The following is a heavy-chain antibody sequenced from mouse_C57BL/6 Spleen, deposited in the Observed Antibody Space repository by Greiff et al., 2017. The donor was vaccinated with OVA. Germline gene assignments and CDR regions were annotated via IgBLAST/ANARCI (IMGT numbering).Heavy chain of an antibody. V-gene: IGHV1-19*01. CDR3: ARWITTTLFDY. CDR1: GYTFTDYY. J-gene: IGHJ2*01. CDR2: INPYNGGT. Sequence: EVQLQQSGPVLVKPGASVKMSCKASGYTFTDYYMNWVKQSHGKSLEWIGVINPYNGGTSYNQKFKGKATLTVDKSSSTAYMELNSLTSEDSAVYYCARWITTTLFDYWGQGTTLTVSS. D-gene: IGHD2-4*01.